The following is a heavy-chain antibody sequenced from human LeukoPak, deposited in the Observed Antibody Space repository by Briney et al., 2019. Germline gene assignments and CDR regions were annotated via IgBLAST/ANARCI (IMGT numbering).Heavy chain of an antibody. CDR3: ARAGGSTVSHSDY. CDR2: ISSSTSYI. CDR1: GFTFSSYS. Sequence: GGSPRLSCAASGFTFSSYSMNWIRQAPGKGLEWVSSISSSTSYIYYADSVKGRFTISKDNAKNSLYLQMNSLRAEDTAVYYCARAGGSTVSHSDYWGQGTLVTVSS. V-gene: IGHV3-21*01. D-gene: IGHD4-17*01. J-gene: IGHJ4*02.